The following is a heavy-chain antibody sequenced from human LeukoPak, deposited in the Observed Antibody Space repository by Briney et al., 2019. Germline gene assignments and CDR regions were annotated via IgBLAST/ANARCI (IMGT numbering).Heavy chain of an antibody. Sequence: PSETLSLTCAVYGGSFSGYYWSWIRQPPGKGLEWIGEINHSGSTNYNPSLKSRVTISVDTSKNQFSLKLSSVTAADTAVYYCVRREQLWVRTDGYYFDYWGQGTLVTVSS. CDR3: VRREQLWVRTDGYYFDY. D-gene: IGHD5-18*01. J-gene: IGHJ4*02. V-gene: IGHV4-34*01. CDR1: GGSFSGYY. CDR2: INHSGST.